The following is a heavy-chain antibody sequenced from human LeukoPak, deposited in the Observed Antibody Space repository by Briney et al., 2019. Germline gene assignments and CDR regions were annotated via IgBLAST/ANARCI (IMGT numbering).Heavy chain of an antibody. Sequence: GASVKVSCKASGCTFTSYGISWVRQAPGQGLEWMGWISAYNGNTNYAQKLQGRVTMTTDTSTSTAYMELRSLRSDDTAVYYCARDNLLRYFDWELYYGMDVWGKGTTVTVSS. D-gene: IGHD3-9*01. V-gene: IGHV1-18*04. CDR1: GCTFTSYG. CDR2: ISAYNGNT. J-gene: IGHJ6*04. CDR3: ARDNLLRYFDWELYYGMDV.